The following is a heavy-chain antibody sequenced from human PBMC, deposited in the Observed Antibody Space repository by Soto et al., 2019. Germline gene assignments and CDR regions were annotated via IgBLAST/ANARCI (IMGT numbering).Heavy chain of an antibody. CDR3: ARERVAAVAGTYYYYYYGMDG. D-gene: IGHD6-19*01. V-gene: IGHV4-34*01. CDR1: GGSFSCYY. CDR2: INHSGST. J-gene: IGHJ6*02. Sequence: PSETLSLTCAVYGGSFSCYYWSWIRQPPGKGLEWFGEINHSGSTNYNPSLKSRVTISVDTSKNQFSLKLSPVTAADTAVYYCARERVAAVAGTYYYYYYGMDGWGQWTTVTVSS.